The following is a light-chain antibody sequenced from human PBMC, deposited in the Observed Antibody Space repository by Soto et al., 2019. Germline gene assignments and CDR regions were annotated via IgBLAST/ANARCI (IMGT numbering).Light chain of an antibody. J-gene: IGKJ5*01. CDR1: QSISSS. CDR3: QQYKSYPLT. Sequence: DIQMTQSPSTLSASVGDRVTITCRASQSISSSLAWYQQKPGRAPTLLIYKASSLETGVPSRFSGGGSGTEFTLTISSLQPDDFATYYCQQYKSYPLTFGQGTRLEIK. CDR2: KAS. V-gene: IGKV1-5*03.